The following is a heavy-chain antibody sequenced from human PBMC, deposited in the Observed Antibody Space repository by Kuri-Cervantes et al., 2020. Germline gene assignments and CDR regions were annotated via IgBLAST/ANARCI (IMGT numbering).Heavy chain of an antibody. D-gene: IGHD3-10*01. Sequence: GGSLRLSCAASGFTFSSYAMSWVRQAPGKGLEWVSAISGSGGSTYYADSVKGRFTISRDNAKNSLYLQMNSLRAEDTAVYYCARELIGYYYGSGSNTFDYWGQGALVTVSS. CDR3: ARELIGYYYGSGSNTFDY. J-gene: IGHJ4*02. V-gene: IGHV3-23*01. CDR2: ISGSGGST. CDR1: GFTFSSYA.